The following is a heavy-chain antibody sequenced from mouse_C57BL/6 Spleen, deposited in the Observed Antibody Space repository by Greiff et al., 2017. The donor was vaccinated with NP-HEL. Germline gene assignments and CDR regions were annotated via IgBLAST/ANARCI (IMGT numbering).Heavy chain of an antibody. CDR2: INPSSGYT. J-gene: IGHJ4*01. CDR1: GYTFTSYT. V-gene: IGHV1-4*01. CDR3: APEYYYAMDY. Sequence: VQLQQSGAELARPGASVKMSCKASGYTFTSYTMHWVKQRPGQGLEWIGYINPSSGYTKYNQKFKDKATLTADKSSSTAYMQLSSLTSEDSAVYYCAPEYYYAMDYWGQGTSVTVSS.